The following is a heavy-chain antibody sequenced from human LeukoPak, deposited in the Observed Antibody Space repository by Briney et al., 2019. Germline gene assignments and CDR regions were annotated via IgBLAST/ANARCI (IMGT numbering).Heavy chain of an antibody. CDR3: ASGGSGSYDYYGMDV. D-gene: IGHD3-10*01. V-gene: IGHV1-69*06. CDR1: GGTFISYA. CDR2: IIPIFGTA. J-gene: IGHJ6*04. Sequence: ASVKVSCKASGGTFISYAISWVGQAPGQGVEWMGGIIPIFGTANYAQKFQGRVTITADKSTSTAYMELSSLRSEDTAVYYCASGGSGSYDYYGMDVWGKGTTVTVSS.